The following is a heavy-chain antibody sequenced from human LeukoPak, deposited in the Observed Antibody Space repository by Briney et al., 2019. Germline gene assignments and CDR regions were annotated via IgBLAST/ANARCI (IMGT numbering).Heavy chain of an antibody. Sequence: TGGSLRLSCAASGFTFSSYAMSWVRQAPGKGLEWVSAISGSGGSTYYADSVKGRFTISRDNAKSALYLQMNSLRVEDTAVYYCVRGMGDWGQGTLVTVSS. J-gene: IGHJ4*02. CDR2: ISGSGGST. D-gene: IGHD1-26*01. V-gene: IGHV3-23*01. CDR3: VRGMGD. CDR1: GFTFSSYA.